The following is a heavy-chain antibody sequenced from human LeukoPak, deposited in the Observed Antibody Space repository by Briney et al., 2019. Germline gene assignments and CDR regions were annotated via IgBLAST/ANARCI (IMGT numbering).Heavy chain of an antibody. CDR1: GGSINSYS. CDR3: ARGSGWYYY. Sequence: SETLSLTCTVSGGSINSYSWSWIRQPPGKGLEWIGYIYDSGSTNYNPSLKSRVTISVDTSKNQFSLRLSSVTAADTAVYYCARGSGWYYYWGQGTLVTVSS. V-gene: IGHV4-59*01. CDR2: IYDSGST. D-gene: IGHD6-19*01. J-gene: IGHJ4*02.